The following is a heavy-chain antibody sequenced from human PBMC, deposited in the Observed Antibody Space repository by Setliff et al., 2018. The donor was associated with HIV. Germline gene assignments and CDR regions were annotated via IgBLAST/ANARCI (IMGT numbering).Heavy chain of an antibody. CDR3: ARRAGYASTYHREDYHYLDV. V-gene: IGHV3-13*01. Sequence: CGSLRLSCTASGFTFYNYGFHWVRRVTGKGLEWVPGATVTGATYYPNSVLGRFTISRDDGGSYLQMNSLRVEDTGVYFCARRAGYASTYHREDYHYLDVWGKGTTVTVSS. J-gene: IGHJ6*03. CDR1: GFTFYNYG. D-gene: IGHD2-2*01. CDR2: ATVTGAT.